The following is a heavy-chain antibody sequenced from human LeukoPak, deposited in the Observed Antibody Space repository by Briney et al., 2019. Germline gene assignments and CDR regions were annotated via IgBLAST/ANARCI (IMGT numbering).Heavy chain of an antibody. Sequence: GGSLRLSCAASGFTFSSYSMNWVRQAPGKGLEWVSSISSSSSYIYYADSVKGRFTISRDNAKNSLYLQMNSLRAEDTAVYYCARAGYSSSWYAQFPFSFDYWGQGTLVTVSS. J-gene: IGHJ4*02. CDR1: GFTFSSYS. D-gene: IGHD6-13*01. V-gene: IGHV3-21*04. CDR2: ISSSSSYI. CDR3: ARAGYSSSWYAQFPFSFDY.